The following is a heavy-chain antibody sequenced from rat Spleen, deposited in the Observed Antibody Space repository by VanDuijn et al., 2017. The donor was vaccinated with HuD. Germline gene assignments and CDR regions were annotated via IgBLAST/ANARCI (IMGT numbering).Heavy chain of an antibody. Sequence: QVQLKESGPGLVQPSQTLSLTCTVSGFSLTSYHVHWVRQPPGKGLEWMGVIWTGGSTAYNSLLKSRLNISRDISKSQVFLKMNSLQTEDTATYYCASYNSESSGVMDAWGQGASVTVSS. CDR1: GFSLTSYH. CDR2: IWTGGST. CDR3: ASYNSESSGVMDA. D-gene: IGHD4-3*01. J-gene: IGHJ4*01. V-gene: IGHV2-32*01.